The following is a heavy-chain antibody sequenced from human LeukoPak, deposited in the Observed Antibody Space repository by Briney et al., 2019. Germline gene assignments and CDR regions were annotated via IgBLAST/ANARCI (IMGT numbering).Heavy chain of an antibody. J-gene: IGHJ5*02. CDR1: GYTFTGHY. V-gene: IGHV1-2*02. CDR2: INPNSGGT. Sequence: ASVTVSCKASGYTFTGHYMHWVRQAPGQGLEWMGWINPNSGGTNYAQKFQGRVLMTRDTSISTVYMELSRLTSDDTAVYYCARDLVEYFNWLSWFDPWGQGTLVTVSS. CDR3: ARDLVEYFNWLSWFDP. D-gene: IGHD3-9*01.